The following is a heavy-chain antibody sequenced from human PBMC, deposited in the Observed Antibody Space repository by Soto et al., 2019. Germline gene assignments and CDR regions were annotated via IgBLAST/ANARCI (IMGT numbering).Heavy chain of an antibody. CDR1: GFTFSDYY. D-gene: IGHD4-4*01. J-gene: IGHJ6*02. CDR2: IGPSGSTI. V-gene: IGHV3-11*04. CDR3: AKDDDYNNDSYYYYGMDV. Sequence: GSLRLSCAASGFTFSDYYMNWIRQAPGNGLEWVSYIGPSGSTIYYADSVKGRFAISRDNAKNSVYLQMNSLRAEDTAVYYCAKDDDYNNDSYYYYGMDVWGQGTTVTVSS.